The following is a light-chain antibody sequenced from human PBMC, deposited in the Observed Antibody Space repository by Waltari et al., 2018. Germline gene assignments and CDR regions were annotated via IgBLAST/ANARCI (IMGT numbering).Light chain of an antibody. J-gene: IGKJ4*01. CDR1: QVIETA. CDR2: SAS. Sequence: AIQMTQSPSSLSASVGDRVTLTCRASQVIETALGWYQQKPGKATNLLIHSASTLQGGVPSRFSGSGSGTDFTLTINGLQPEDFATYYCLQDYDYPLIFGGGTKVEIK. CDR3: LQDYDYPLI. V-gene: IGKV1-6*01.